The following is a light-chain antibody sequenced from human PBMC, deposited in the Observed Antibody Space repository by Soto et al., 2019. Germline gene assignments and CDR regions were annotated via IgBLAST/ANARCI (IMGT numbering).Light chain of an antibody. Sequence: EFVLTQSPGTLSLSPGERATLSCRASQTVRNNYLAWYQQKPGQAPRLLIYDASSRATGIPDRFSGGGSGTDFTLTISSLQPDDFATYYCQEFHSYSRTFGQGTKVDIK. CDR2: DAS. CDR1: QTVRNNY. J-gene: IGKJ1*01. V-gene: IGKV3-20*01. CDR3: QEFHSYSRT.